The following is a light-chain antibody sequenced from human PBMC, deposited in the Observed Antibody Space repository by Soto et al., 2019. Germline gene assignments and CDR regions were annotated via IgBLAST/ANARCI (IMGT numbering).Light chain of an antibody. Sequence: EIVMTQSPATLSVSPGERATLSCXASQSVSXNLAWYQQKPGQAPRLLIYGASTRATGIPARFSGSGSGTEFTLTISSLQSEDFAVYYCQQYNNWPPYTFGQGTKLEIK. CDR3: QQYNNWPPYT. CDR1: QSVSXN. CDR2: GAS. V-gene: IGKV3-15*01. J-gene: IGKJ2*01.